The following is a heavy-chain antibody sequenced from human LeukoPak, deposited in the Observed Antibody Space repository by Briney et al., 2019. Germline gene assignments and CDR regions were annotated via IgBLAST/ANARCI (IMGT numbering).Heavy chain of an antibody. J-gene: IGHJ3*01. CDR1: GFTFSSYW. CDR2: IYYSGST. V-gene: IGHV4-39*01. CDR3: ARNGITMIRD. D-gene: IGHD3-22*01. Sequence: GSLRLSCAASGFTFSSYWMSWVRQPPGKGLEWIGSIYYSGSTYYNPSLKSRVTISVDTSKNQFSLKLSSVTAADTAVYYCARNGITMIRDWGQGTMVTVSS.